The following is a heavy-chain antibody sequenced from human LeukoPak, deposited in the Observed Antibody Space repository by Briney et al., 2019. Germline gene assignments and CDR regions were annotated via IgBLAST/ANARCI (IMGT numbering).Heavy chain of an antibody. CDR2: IRSKANSYAT. Sequence: GGSLRLSCAASGFTFSGSAVHWVRQASGKGLEWVGRIRSKANSYATAYAASVKGRFTISRDDSRNTAYLQMNSLKTEDTAVYYCTTIDTMVQGVPFDHWGQGTLVTVSS. CDR3: TTIDTMVQGVPFDH. V-gene: IGHV3-73*01. CDR1: GFTFSGSA. D-gene: IGHD3-10*01. J-gene: IGHJ4*02.